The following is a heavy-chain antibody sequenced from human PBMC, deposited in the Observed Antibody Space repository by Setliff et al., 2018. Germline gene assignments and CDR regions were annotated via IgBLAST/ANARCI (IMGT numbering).Heavy chain of an antibody. CDR2: IYYSGST. CDR3: TSVLNSVSDAFDV. J-gene: IGHJ3*01. CDR1: GGSISSSSYY. V-gene: IGHV4-61*01. Sequence: PSETLSLTCTVSGGSISSSSYYWSWIRQPPGKRLEWIGYIYYSGSTNYNPSLESRVTISVDTSKNQFSLRLNSATAADTAVYYCTSVLNSVSDAFDVWGQGTVVTVSS. D-gene: IGHD1-26*01.